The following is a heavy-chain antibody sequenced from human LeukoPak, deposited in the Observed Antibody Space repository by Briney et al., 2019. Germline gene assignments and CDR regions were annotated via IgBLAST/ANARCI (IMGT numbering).Heavy chain of an antibody. CDR3: ARHNVGTAMVFDY. CDR1: GGSISSGGYS. Sequence: SETLSLTCTVSGGSISSGGYSWSWIRQPPGKGLEWIGYIYHSGSTYYNPSLKSRVTISVDRSKNQFSLKLSSVTAADTAVYYCARHNVGTAMVFDYWGQGTLVTVSS. V-gene: IGHV4-30-2*01. D-gene: IGHD5-18*01. J-gene: IGHJ4*02. CDR2: IYHSGST.